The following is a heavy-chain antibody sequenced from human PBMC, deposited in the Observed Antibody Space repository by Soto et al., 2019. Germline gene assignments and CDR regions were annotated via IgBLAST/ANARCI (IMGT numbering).Heavy chain of an antibody. CDR2: IWYDGSNK. V-gene: IGHV3-33*01. CDR3: ARDLTAMAYFDY. CDR1: GFTFSSYG. D-gene: IGHD5-18*01. Sequence: GGSLRLSCAASGFTFSSYGMHWVRQAPGKGLEWVAVIWYDGSNKYYADSVKGRFTISRDNSKNTLYLQMNGLRAEDTAVYYCARDLTAMAYFDYWGQGTLVTVSS. J-gene: IGHJ4*02.